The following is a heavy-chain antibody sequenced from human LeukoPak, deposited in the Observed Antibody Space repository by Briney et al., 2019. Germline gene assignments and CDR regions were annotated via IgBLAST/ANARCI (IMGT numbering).Heavy chain of an antibody. CDR1: GGSISSSSYY. CDR3: ARVYGTFDY. D-gene: IGHD3-10*01. J-gene: IGHJ4*02. Sequence: PSETLSLTCTVSGGSISSSSYYWGWIRQPPGKGLEWIGNIYYSGSTYYNPSLKSRVTISVDTSKNQFSLKLTSVTAADTAVYYCARVYGTFDYWGQGTLVTVSS. CDR2: IYYSGST. V-gene: IGHV4-39*07.